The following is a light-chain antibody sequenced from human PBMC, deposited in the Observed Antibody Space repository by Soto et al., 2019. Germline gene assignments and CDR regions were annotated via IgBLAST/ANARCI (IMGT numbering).Light chain of an antibody. Sequence: DIVMTQSPLSLSVTPGEPASISCRSSQSLLNSNGYNYLDWYMQKPGQSPQVLIYLGSNRASGXPXXFSGSGSGTDFTLEISRVEAEDVGVYYCMQALQTPTFGGGTKVEIK. CDR1: QSLLNSNGYNY. CDR3: MQALQTPT. J-gene: IGKJ4*01. V-gene: IGKV2-28*01. CDR2: LGS.